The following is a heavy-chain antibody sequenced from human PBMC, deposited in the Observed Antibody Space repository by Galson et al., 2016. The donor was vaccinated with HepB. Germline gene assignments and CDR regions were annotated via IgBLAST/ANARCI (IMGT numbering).Heavy chain of an antibody. J-gene: IGHJ2*01. CDR1: GFSFNTYS. Sequence: SLRLSCAASGFSFNTYSFNWVRQAPGKGLEWVSSISTGSTYIYYADSVKGRFTISRDNAKNSLYLQKSNLRAEDTAVYYCARSPAYGDYLPWYFDLWGRGTLVTVSS. CDR2: ISTGSTYI. V-gene: IGHV3-21*01. D-gene: IGHD4-17*01. CDR3: ARSPAYGDYLPWYFDL.